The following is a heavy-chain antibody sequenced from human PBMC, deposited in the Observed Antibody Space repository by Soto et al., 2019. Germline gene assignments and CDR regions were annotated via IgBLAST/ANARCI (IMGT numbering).Heavy chain of an antibody. Sequence: PSQTLSLTCAISGDSVSSNTASWNWIRQSPSRGLELLGRTYFRSKWYNDYAVSVKSRIIINPDTSNNQFSLQLNSVTPEDMAVDFCAKVDNLGPTAGYAFDPWGQGIMVTVSS. D-gene: IGHD5-12*01. V-gene: IGHV6-1*01. J-gene: IGHJ5*02. CDR2: TYFRSKWYN. CDR1: GDSVSSNTAS. CDR3: AKVDNLGPTAGYAFDP.